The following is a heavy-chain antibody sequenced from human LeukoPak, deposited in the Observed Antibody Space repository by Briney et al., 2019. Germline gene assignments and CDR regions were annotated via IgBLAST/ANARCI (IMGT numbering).Heavy chain of an antibody. CDR1: GFTFSSYW. V-gene: IGHV3-7*01. CDR2: IKQDGSEI. D-gene: IGHD4-17*01. J-gene: IGHJ4*02. CDR3: ARELSVTTDLDS. Sequence: GGSLRLSCAASGFTFSSYWMSWVRQVPGEGLEWLANIKQDGSEIYHVDSVRGRFTISRDNSKNSLYLQMNSLRVEDTAVYYCARELSVTTDLDSWGQGTLVSVSS.